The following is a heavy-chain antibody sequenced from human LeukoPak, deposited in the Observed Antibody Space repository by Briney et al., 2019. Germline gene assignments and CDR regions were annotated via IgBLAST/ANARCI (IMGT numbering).Heavy chain of an antibody. Sequence: GGSLRLSCAASGFTFSNAWMSWVRQAPGKGLEWVGRINSKTDGGTTDYAAPVKGRFTISRDDSKNTPYLQMNSLKTEHTAVYYCTTPYYDFWSVEGVNVDPWGQGTLVTVSS. D-gene: IGHD3-3*01. J-gene: IGHJ5*02. CDR1: GFTFSNAW. CDR3: TTPYYDFWSVEGVNVDP. CDR2: INSKTDGGTT. V-gene: IGHV3-15*01.